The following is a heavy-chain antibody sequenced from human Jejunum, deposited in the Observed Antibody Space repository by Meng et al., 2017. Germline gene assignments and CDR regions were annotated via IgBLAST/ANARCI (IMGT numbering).Heavy chain of an antibody. D-gene: IGHD2-2*01. CDR3: AREGQLMLGLVDY. CDR1: GDSISSGGHY. J-gene: IGHJ4*02. CDR2: IYYPGSA. V-gene: IGHV4-31*03. Sequence: QVQLQESGPGLVTPSQPLSLTCTVSGDSISSGGHYWSWIRQHPGKGLEWIGYIYYPGSAYYNPSLESRVTLSVDTSNNQFSLRLNSVTAADTAVYYCAREGQLMLGLVDYWGQGTLVTVSS.